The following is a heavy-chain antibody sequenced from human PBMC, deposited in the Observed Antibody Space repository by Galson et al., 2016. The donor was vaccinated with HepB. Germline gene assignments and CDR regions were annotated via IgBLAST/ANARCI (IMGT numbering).Heavy chain of an antibody. V-gene: IGHV3-23*01. CDR2: IIGSGGST. J-gene: IGHJ4*02. CDR3: ARSDYFGSGNYEF. D-gene: IGHD3-10*01. Sequence: SLRLSCAASGFTFSDYYMNWIRQAPGKGLEWVSAIIGSGGSTYYADSVKGRFTISRDNSGDTLYLQMNSLRVEDTAVYFCARSDYFGSGNYEFWGQGSLVIVSS. CDR1: GFTFSDYY.